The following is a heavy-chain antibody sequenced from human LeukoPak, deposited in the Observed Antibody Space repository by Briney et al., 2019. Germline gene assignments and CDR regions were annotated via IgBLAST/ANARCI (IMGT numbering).Heavy chain of an antibody. CDR3: ARRRSGSYCNDY. Sequence: SETLSLTCTVSGGSISSYYWSWIRQPPGKGLEWIGYIYYSGSTNYNPSLKSRVTISVDTSKNQFSLKLSSVTAADTAVYYCARRRSGSYCNDYWGQGTLVTVSS. CDR1: GGSISSYY. CDR2: IYYSGST. D-gene: IGHD1-26*01. V-gene: IGHV4-59*12. J-gene: IGHJ4*02.